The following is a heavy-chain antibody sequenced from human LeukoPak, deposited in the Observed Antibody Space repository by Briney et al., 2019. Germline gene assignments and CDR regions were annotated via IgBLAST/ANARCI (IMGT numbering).Heavy chain of an antibody. CDR3: AREYCTNGVCYTDY. J-gene: IGHJ4*02. V-gene: IGHV1-8*03. CDR2: MNPNSGNT. D-gene: IGHD2-8*01. CDR1: GYTFTSYD. Sequence: ASVKVSCKASGYTFTSYDINWVRQATGQGLEWMGWMNPNSGNTGYAQKFQGRVTITRNTSISTAYMELSSLRSEDTAVYYCAREYCTNGVCYTDYWGQGTLVTVSS.